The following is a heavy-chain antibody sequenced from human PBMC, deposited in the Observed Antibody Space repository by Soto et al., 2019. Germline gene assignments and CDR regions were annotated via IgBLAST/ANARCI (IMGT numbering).Heavy chain of an antibody. D-gene: IGHD3-3*01. CDR3: ARVGDFWSGYSVGFDY. CDR1: GGSISSGDYY. CDR2: IYYSGST. J-gene: IGHJ4*02. Sequence: SLTCTVSGGSISSGDYYWSWIRQPPGKGLEWIGYIYYSGSTYYNPSLKSRVTISVDTSKNQFSLKLSSVTAADTAVYYCARVGDFWSGYSVGFDYWGQGTLVTVSS. V-gene: IGHV4-30-4*01.